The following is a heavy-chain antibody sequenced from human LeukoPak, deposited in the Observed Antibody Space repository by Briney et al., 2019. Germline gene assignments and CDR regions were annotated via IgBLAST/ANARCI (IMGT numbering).Heavy chain of an antibody. V-gene: IGHV4-31*03. CDR1: GGSISSGGYR. CDR2: IYYSGST. CDR3: ARERKPNWFDP. J-gene: IGHJ5*02. Sequence: SETLSLTCTVSGGSISSGGYRWSWIRQHPGKGLEWIGYIYYSGSTYYNPSLKSRVTISVDTSKNQFSLKLSSVSAADTAVYYCARERKPNWFDPWGQGTLVTVSS.